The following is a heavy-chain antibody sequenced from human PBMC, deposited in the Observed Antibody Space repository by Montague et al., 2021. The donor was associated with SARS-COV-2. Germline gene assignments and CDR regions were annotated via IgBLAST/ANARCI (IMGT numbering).Heavy chain of an antibody. CDR2: INHRGTS. Sequence: SETRSLTCAVYGGSFSDYYWSWIRQPPGKGLEWIGEINHRGTSKYNTSLKSRVSISLGTSKNQFSLYLSSVTAADTAVYYCARGRQHFNMIVVVMTGGEYYFDYWGQGTLVTVSS. CDR1: GGSFSDYY. CDR3: ARGRQHFNMIVVVMTGGEYYFDY. J-gene: IGHJ4*02. V-gene: IGHV4-34*01. D-gene: IGHD3-22*01.